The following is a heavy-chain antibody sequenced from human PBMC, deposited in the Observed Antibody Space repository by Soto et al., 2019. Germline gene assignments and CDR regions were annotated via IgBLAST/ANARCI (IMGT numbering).Heavy chain of an antibody. CDR2: IYYSGST. Sequence: QVQLQESGPGLVKPSQTLSLTCTVSGGSISSGGYYWSWIRQHPGKGLEWIGYIYYSGSTYYNPSLKSRVTISVDTSKHQFSLKLRSVTAADTAVYYCAREGGIVGATAADYWGQGTLVTVSS. V-gene: IGHV4-31*03. CDR1: GGSISSGGYY. D-gene: IGHD1-26*01. J-gene: IGHJ4*02. CDR3: AREGGIVGATAADY.